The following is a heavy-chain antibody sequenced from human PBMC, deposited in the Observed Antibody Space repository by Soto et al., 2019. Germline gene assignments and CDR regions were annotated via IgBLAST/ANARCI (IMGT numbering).Heavy chain of an antibody. V-gene: IGHV3-64D*09. D-gene: IGHD5-18*01. Sequence: GGSLRLSCSASGFTFSSYAMHWVRQAPGKGLEYVSAISSNGGSTYYADSVKGRFTISRDNSKNTLYLQMSSLRAEDTAVYYCVKRGFKLGYSYGDAFDIWGQGTMVTVSS. CDR3: VKRGFKLGYSYGDAFDI. CDR1: GFTFSSYA. CDR2: ISSNGGST. J-gene: IGHJ3*02.